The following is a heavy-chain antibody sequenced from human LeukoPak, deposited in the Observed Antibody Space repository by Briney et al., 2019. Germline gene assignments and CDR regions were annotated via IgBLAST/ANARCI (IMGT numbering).Heavy chain of an antibody. V-gene: IGHV3-23*01. Sequence: GGSLRLSCAASGFTFSSYAMSWVRQAPGKGLEWVSAISGSGGSTYYADSVEGRFTISRGNSKNTLYLQMNSLRAEDTAVYYCAKDPYGSGSYYPFYWGQGTLVTVSS. CDR2: ISGSGGST. J-gene: IGHJ4*02. CDR1: GFTFSSYA. D-gene: IGHD3-10*01. CDR3: AKDPYGSGSYYPFY.